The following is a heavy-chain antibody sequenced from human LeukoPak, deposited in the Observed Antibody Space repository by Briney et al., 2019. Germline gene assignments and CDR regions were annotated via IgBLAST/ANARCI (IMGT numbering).Heavy chain of an antibody. Sequence: GGSLRLSCACSGLTFSNAWMSWVRQAPGKGLEWIGRLKSKPAGGTTDYAAPERGRFIMSRDDSKSTRYLQMNSRKAEDTAIYYCTTDSRHYYDSSGYYYYWGQGTLVTVSS. CDR3: TTDSRHYYDSSGYYYY. V-gene: IGHV3-15*01. J-gene: IGHJ4*02. CDR1: GLTFSNAW. D-gene: IGHD3-22*01. CDR2: LKSKPAGGTT.